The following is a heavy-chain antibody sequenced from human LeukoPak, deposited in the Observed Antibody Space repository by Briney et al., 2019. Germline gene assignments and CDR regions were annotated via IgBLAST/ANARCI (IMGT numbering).Heavy chain of an antibody. D-gene: IGHD4-11*01. Sequence: GGSLSLSCAASGLTFSSNAMSWARQAPGKGLEWGSGISDRGGSTYYADSVKGRFTISRDSSKNTLYLQMNSLRAEDTAVYFCAKDWAPYRLFGYWGQGTLVTVSS. V-gene: IGHV3-23*01. J-gene: IGHJ4*02. CDR3: AKDWAPYRLFGY. CDR1: GLTFSSNA. CDR2: ISDRGGST.